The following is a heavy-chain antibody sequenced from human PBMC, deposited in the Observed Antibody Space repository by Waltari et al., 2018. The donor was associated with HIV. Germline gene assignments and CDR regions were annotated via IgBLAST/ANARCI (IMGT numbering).Heavy chain of an antibody. J-gene: IGHJ4*02. Sequence: PLVESGVGMWQLGVSPRLRCVASGLTFSRSALHRVRQAPGKGLEWVAFIRYDGSNKYCADSVKGRFTISRDNSKNTLYLQMNSLRAEDTAVYYCARKHGELSLSRGLFDYWGQGTLVTVSS. CDR2: IRYDGSNK. CDR3: ARKHGELSLSRGLFDY. V-gene: IGHV3-30*02. D-gene: IGHD3-16*02. CDR1: GLTFSRSA.